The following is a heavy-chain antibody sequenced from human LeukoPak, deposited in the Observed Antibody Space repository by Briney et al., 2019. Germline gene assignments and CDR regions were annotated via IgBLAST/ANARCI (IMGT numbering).Heavy chain of an antibody. CDR3: AHSGYNSGFYFDY. D-gene: IGHD6-19*01. V-gene: IGHV2-5*02. Sequence: SGPTLVIPTQTLTLTCTFSGFSLNSNGVGVAWIRQPPGEALEWLAPISWDDYKRSNPFLRSRLSITKDTSKNQVVLTMTNMDPVDTGTYYCAHSGYNSGFYFDYWGQGTLVTVSS. CDR2: ISWDDYK. CDR1: GFSLNSNGVG. J-gene: IGHJ4*02.